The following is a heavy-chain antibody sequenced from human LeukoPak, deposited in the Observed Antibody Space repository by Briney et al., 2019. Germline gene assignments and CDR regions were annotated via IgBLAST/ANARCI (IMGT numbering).Heavy chain of an antibody. CDR3: AILYGDYEYYFDY. D-gene: IGHD4-17*01. CDR2: INHSGST. Sequence: SETLSLTCAVYGESFSGYYWRCIRQPPRKRREWIGEINHSGSTNYNTSLKSRVTISVDTSKNQFSLKLSSVTAADTAVLYCAILYGDYEYYFDYWRQGTLVTVSS. J-gene: IGHJ4*02. CDR1: GESFSGYY. V-gene: IGHV4-34*01.